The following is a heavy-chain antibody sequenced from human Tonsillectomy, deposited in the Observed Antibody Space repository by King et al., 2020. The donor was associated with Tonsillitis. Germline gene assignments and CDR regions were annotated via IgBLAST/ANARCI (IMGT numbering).Heavy chain of an antibody. CDR2: INHSGGT. D-gene: IGHD2-8*01. CDR3: ARGNGRCVI. Sequence: VQLQQWGAGLLKPSETLSLTCTVYGGSFSGYYWSWIRQPPGKGLEWIGEINHSGGTNYNPSLKSQVTISVDTSKNQFSLKLTSVTAADTAVYYCARGNGRCVIGGQGTMVPVSS. CDR1: GGSFSGYY. V-gene: IGHV4-34*01. J-gene: IGHJ3*02.